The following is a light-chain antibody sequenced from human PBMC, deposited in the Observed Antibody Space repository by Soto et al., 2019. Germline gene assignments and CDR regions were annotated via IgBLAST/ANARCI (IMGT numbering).Light chain of an antibody. Sequence: DIQLTQSPSSLSASVGDRVTFTCRASQGISHFLAWYQQRPGEVPRLLIYGASTLQSGVPSRFSGSGFGTDFTLPITSLQPEDVATYYCQKYNKDSPATFGPGTKLEFK. J-gene: IGKJ1*01. V-gene: IGKV1-27*01. CDR1: QGISHF. CDR2: GAS. CDR3: QKYNKDSPAT.